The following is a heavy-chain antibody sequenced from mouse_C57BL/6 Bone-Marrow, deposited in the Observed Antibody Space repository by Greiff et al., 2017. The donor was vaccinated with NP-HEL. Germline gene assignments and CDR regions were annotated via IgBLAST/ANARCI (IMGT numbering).Heavy chain of an antibody. Sequence: VQLQQPGAELVKPGASVKLSCKASGYTFTSYWMHWVKQRPGQGLEWIGMIHPNSGSTNYNEKFKSKATLTVDKSSSTAYMQLSSLTSEDSAVYYGATDGSSLWYFDVWGTGTTVTVSS. CDR2: IHPNSGST. V-gene: IGHV1-64*01. CDR3: ATDGSSLWYFDV. D-gene: IGHD1-1*01. J-gene: IGHJ1*03. CDR1: GYTFTSYW.